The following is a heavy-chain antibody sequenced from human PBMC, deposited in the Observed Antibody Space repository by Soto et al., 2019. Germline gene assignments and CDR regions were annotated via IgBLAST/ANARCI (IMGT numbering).Heavy chain of an antibody. CDR1: SVDLNQYY. Sequence: TSGALSLTFFVSSVDLNQYYLTLIRHPAGKGIEWIGYVSYSGRTNHNPSLKSRVNMFVDKSKNQVSLKLSSVTAADTAVYYCAGQPTYYGSGSYYYYGRDVWGQGTTVTVS. J-gene: IGHJ6*02. CDR2: VSYSGRT. CDR3: AGQPTYYGSGSYYYYGRDV. D-gene: IGHD3-10*01. V-gene: IGHV4-59*07.